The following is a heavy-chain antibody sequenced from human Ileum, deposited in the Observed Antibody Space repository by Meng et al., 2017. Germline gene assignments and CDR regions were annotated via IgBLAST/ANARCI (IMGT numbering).Heavy chain of an antibody. Sequence: QVQLVQSGAEVKKPGASVKDSCKASGYTVINNDLHWMRQAPGQSLELVGWINAGIGDTKYSQNLQGRVTITRDTSASTTYMELRSLKSEDTATYYCARDRGATYSFDYWGQGTLVTVSS. CDR1: GYTVINND. CDR2: INAGIGDT. CDR3: ARDRGATYSFDY. D-gene: IGHD1-26*01. V-gene: IGHV1-3*01. J-gene: IGHJ4*02.